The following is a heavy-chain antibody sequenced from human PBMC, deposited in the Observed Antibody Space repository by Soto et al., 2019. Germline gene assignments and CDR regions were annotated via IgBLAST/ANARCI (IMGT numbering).Heavy chain of an antibody. CDR3: ARDLGQGNGPFDY. V-gene: IGHV3-33*01. D-gene: IGHD1-26*01. J-gene: IGHJ4*02. CDR2: IWHDGGKK. Sequence: QVQLVESGGGVVQPWRSLRLSCAASGFTFNTYGMHWVRQAPGKGLEWVAVIWHDGGKKYYADSAKGRFTISRDNSKNTLFLQMNSLRAEDTAVYYCARDLGQGNGPFDYWGQGTLVTVSS. CDR1: GFTFNTYG.